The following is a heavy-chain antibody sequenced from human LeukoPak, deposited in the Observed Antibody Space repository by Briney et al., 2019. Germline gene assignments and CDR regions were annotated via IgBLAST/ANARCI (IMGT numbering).Heavy chain of an antibody. J-gene: IGHJ4*02. CDR3: ARRTARNGGYECLDY. CDR2: IYPGDSDT. D-gene: IGHD5-12*01. Sequence: GESLKISCKGSGYSFTSYWIGWVRQMPGKGLEWMGIIYPGDSDTRYSPSFQGQVTISADKSISTAYLQWSSLKASDTAMYYCARRTARNGGYECLDYWGQGTLVTVSS. V-gene: IGHV5-51*01. CDR1: GYSFTSYW.